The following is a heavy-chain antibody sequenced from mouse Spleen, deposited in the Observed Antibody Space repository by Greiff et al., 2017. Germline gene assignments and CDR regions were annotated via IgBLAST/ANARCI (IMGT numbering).Heavy chain of an antibody. J-gene: IGHJ4*01. CDR3: ARYYYDGSLYAMDY. CDR2: INPSTGGT. D-gene: IGHD1-1*01. V-gene: IGHV1-42*01. CDR1: GYSFTGYY. Sequence: VQLQQSGPELVKPGASVKISCKASGYSFTGYYMNWVKQSPEKSLEWIGEINPSTGGTTYNQKFKAKATLTVDKSSSTAYMQLKSLTSEDSAVYYCARYYYDGSLYAMDYWGQGTSVTVSS.